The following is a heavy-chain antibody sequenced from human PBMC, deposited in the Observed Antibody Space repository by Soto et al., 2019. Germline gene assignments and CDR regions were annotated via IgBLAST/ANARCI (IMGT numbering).Heavy chain of an antibody. J-gene: IGHJ4*02. CDR2: ISGSGGST. Sequence: EVQLLESGGGLVQPGGSLRLSCAASGFTFSSYAMSWIRQAPGKGLEWVSAISGSGGSTYYADSVKGRFTISRDNSKNTLYLQMNSLRAEDTAVYYCAKVRDGDYDHNYWGQGTLVTVSS. V-gene: IGHV3-23*01. D-gene: IGHD4-17*01. CDR3: AKVRDGDYDHNY. CDR1: GFTFSSYA.